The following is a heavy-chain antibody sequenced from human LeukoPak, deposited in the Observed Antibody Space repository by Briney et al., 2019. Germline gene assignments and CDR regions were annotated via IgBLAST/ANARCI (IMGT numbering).Heavy chain of an antibody. D-gene: IGHD3-9*01. CDR2: ISSSSSYI. Sequence: GSLRLSCAASGFTFSSYSMNWVRQAPGKGLEWVSSISSSSSYIYYADSVEGRYTISRDNAKNSLYLQMNSLRAEDTAVYYCARGDEDILTGYMSWYFDYWGQGTLVTVSS. J-gene: IGHJ4*02. CDR3: ARGDEDILTGYMSWYFDY. V-gene: IGHV3-21*01. CDR1: GFTFSSYS.